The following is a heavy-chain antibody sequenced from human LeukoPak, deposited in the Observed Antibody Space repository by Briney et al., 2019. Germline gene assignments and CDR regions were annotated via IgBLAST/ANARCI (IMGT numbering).Heavy chain of an antibody. CDR3: ARDSPGSGSFLFDY. CDR2: IYSGGST. J-gene: IGHJ4*02. CDR1: GFTVSSNY. V-gene: IGHV3-53*01. Sequence: SGGSLRLSCAASGFTVSSNYMSWVRKAPGRGLEWVSVIYSGGSTYYADSVKGRFTISRDNSKNTLYLQMNSLRAEDTAVYYCARDSPGSGSFLFDYWGQGTLVTVSS. D-gene: IGHD3-10*01.